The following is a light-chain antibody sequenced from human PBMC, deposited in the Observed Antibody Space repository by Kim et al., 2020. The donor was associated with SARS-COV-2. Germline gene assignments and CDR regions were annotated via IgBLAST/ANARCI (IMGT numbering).Light chain of an antibody. J-gene: IGKJ2*01. CDR2: LAS. V-gene: IGKV3-20*01. CDR3: QQYDTSPYT. Sequence: ETVLTQSPGTLSLSPGESATLSCRASQSVSSNYLAWYHQRPGQAPRLLIYLASTRATGAPDRFSGSGSGTDFTLTIRRLEPEDSGVFYCQQYDTSPYTFGQVTKVDIK. CDR1: QSVSSNY.